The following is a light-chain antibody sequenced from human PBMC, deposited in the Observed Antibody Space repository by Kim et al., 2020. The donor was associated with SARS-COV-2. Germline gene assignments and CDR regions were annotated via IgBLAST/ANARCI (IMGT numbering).Light chain of an antibody. CDR3: QQRGNWPLT. Sequence: EIVLTQSPATLSLSPGERATLSCRASQSVSRNFAWYQQKPGQAPRLLMYDASNWATGIPTRFSGSGSGTDFTLTISSLEPEDFAVYYCQQRGNWPLTFGGGTKVDIK. J-gene: IGKJ4*01. CDR2: DAS. V-gene: IGKV3-11*01. CDR1: QSVSRN.